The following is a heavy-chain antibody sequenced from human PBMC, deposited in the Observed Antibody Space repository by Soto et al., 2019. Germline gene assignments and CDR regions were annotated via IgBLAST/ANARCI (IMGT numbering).Heavy chain of an antibody. CDR1: GGSISSYY. V-gene: IGHV4-59*01. CDR3: ARDRSAHDYDAFDI. D-gene: IGHD4-17*01. CDR2: IYYSGST. Sequence: SETLSLTCTVSGGSISSYYWSWIRQPPGKGLEWIGYIYYSGSTNYNPSLKSRVTISVDTSKNQFSLKLSSVTAADTAVYYCARDRSAHDYDAFDIWGQGTMVTVSS. J-gene: IGHJ3*02.